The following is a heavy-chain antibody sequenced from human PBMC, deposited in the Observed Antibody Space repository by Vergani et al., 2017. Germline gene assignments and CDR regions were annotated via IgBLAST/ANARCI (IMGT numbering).Heavy chain of an antibody. CDR2: IHTSGST. CDR3: ARGSCLGGSCYKPLFDY. CDR1: GGSINSHNYY. D-gene: IGHD2-15*01. V-gene: IGHV4-61*02. Sequence: QVQLQESCPGLVTPSQILSLTCTVSGGSINSHNYYWSWIRQPAGKGLEWIGRIHTSGSTNYNLSLKRLVTMSEDMSKNQFSLNLASVTAADTAVYFCARGSCLGGSCYKPLFDYWGQGILVTVSS. J-gene: IGHJ4*02.